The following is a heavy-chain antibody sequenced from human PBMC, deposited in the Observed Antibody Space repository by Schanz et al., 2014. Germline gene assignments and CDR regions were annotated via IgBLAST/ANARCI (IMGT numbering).Heavy chain of an antibody. CDR2: LWHDGSKK. V-gene: IGHV3-33*06. CDR3: AKGRFGELSAFDI. Sequence: QVQLVESGGGVVQPGRSLRLSCVASGFTFSSYDVLWVRQAPGKGLEWVAILWHDGSKKYYADSVKGRFTVSRDNSKNTLYLQMNSLRAEDTAVYYCAKGRFGELSAFDIWGQGTMVTVSS. CDR1: GFTFSSYD. J-gene: IGHJ3*02. D-gene: IGHD3-10*01.